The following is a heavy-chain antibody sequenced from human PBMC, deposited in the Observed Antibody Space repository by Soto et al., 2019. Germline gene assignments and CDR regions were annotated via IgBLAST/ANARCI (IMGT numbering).Heavy chain of an antibody. Sequence: GASVKVACKASGFTFTSSAVQWVRQARGQRLEWIGWIVVGSGNTNYAQKFQERVTITRDMSTSTAYMELSSLRSEDTAVYYCAAGIGAPVAFDIWGQGTMGTVSS. D-gene: IGHD4-17*01. CDR2: IVVGSGNT. CDR1: GFTFTSSA. J-gene: IGHJ3*02. CDR3: AAGIGAPVAFDI. V-gene: IGHV1-58*01.